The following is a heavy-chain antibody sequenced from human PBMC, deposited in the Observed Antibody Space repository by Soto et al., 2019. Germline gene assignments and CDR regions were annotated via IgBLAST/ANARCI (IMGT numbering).Heavy chain of an antibody. Sequence: GSLRLSCAASGFTFSNYWMSWVRQAPGKGLEWVANIKQDGSESNYADSVKGRFTISRDNAKNSPYLQMNSLRAEDTAVYYCARARTLVVVPAAIGYWGQGTLVTVSS. V-gene: IGHV3-7*03. CDR1: GFTFSNYW. CDR3: ARARTLVVVPAAIGY. D-gene: IGHD2-2*01. J-gene: IGHJ4*02. CDR2: IKQDGSES.